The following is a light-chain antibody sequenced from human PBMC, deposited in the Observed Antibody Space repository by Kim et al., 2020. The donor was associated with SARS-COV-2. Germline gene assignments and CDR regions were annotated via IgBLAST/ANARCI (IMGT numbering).Light chain of an antibody. Sequence: QSALTQPPSASGSPGQSVTISCTGTSSDVGGYKYVSWYQQHPGKAPKVMIYEVSKRPSGVPDRFSGSKSGNTASLTVSGLQAEDEADYYCSSYAGSNHLLFGGGTQLTVL. V-gene: IGLV2-8*01. CDR1: SSDVGGYKY. CDR3: SSYAGSNHLL. J-gene: IGLJ2*01. CDR2: EVS.